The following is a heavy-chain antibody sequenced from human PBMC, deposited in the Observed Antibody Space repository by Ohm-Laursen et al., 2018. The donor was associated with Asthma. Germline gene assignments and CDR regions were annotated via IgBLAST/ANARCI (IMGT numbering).Heavy chain of an antibody. D-gene: IGHD6-6*01. CDR2: ISWNSGGI. CDR1: GFTFDDYG. J-gene: IGHJ4*02. CDR3: ATSRRLGY. Sequence: SLRLSCAASGFTFDDYGMHWVRQAPGRGLEWVSGISWNSGGIGYADSVKGRFTISRDNAKNLLFLETINLRAEDTAVYYCATSRRLGYWGQGTLVTVSS. V-gene: IGHV3-9*01.